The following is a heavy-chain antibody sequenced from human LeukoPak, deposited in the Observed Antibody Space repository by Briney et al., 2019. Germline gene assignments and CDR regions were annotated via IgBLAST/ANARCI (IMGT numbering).Heavy chain of an antibody. V-gene: IGHV3-48*02. CDR3: ARGRATGRSGGDY. D-gene: IGHD3-9*01. CDR2: ISSGSSTI. J-gene: IGHJ4*02. CDR1: GFILSSYS. Sequence: PGGSLRLSCVASGFILSSYSMNWVRQAPGKGLEWVSYISSGSSTIYYADSVKGRFTISRDNAKNSLYLQMNSLRDEDTAVYYCARGRATGRSGGDYWGQGTLVTVSS.